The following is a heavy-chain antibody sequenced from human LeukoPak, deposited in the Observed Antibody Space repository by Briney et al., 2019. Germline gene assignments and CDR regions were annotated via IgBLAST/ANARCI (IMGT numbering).Heavy chain of an antibody. D-gene: IGHD3-22*01. V-gene: IGHV5-51*01. CDR1: GYSFTSYW. CDR2: TYPGDSDT. Sequence: GESLKISCKGSGYSFTSYWIGWVRQMPGKGLEWMGITYPGDSDTRYSPSFQGQVTISADKSISTAYLQWSSLKASDTAMYYCARPNYYDSSGYYYFGALSWGQGTLVTVSS. J-gene: IGHJ5*02. CDR3: ARPNYYDSSGYYYFGALS.